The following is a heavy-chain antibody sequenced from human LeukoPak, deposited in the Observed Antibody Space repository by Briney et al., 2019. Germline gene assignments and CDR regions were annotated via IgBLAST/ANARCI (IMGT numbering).Heavy chain of an antibody. CDR1: GGSVSHYY. CDR2: SYSSGST. V-gene: IGHV4-59*08. CDR3: AGHPKRLAVAEFDP. Sequence: SETLSLTCIVSGGSVSHYYWSWIRQPPGKGLEWIGYSYSSGSTNYNPSLKSRVTISVDTSKNQFSLTLISVTAADTAVYYCAGHPKRLAVAEFDPWGQGTLVSVSS. J-gene: IGHJ5*02. D-gene: IGHD6-19*01.